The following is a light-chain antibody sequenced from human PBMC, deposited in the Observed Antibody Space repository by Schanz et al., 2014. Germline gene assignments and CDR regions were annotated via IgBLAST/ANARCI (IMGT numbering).Light chain of an antibody. V-gene: IGKV1-5*01. CDR2: DAS. Sequence: DIQMTQSPSTLSASVGYRVTITCRASQPIGNLLAWYQQKPGKAPNLLIYDASSLEGGVPSRFSGSGSGTEFTLTINGLQPDDFGTYYCQQYNSYTWTFGQGTKVEIK. CDR3: QQYNSYTWT. J-gene: IGKJ1*01. CDR1: QPIGNL.